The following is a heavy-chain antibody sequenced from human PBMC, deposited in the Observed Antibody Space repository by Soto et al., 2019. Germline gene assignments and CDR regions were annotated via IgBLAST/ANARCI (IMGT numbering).Heavy chain of an antibody. CDR1: GFTFSSYS. CDR2: ISSSSSTI. V-gene: IGHV3-48*01. Sequence: GGSLRLSCAASGFTFSSYSMNWVRQAPGKGLEWVSYISSSSSTIYYADSVKGRFTISRDNAKNSLYLQMNSLRAEDTAVYYCARLGSWYRVGWFDPWGQGTLVTVSS. J-gene: IGHJ5*02. CDR3: ARLGSWYRVGWFDP. D-gene: IGHD6-13*01.